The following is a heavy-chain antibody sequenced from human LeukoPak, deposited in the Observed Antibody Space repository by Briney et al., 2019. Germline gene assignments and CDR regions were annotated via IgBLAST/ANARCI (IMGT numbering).Heavy chain of an antibody. J-gene: IGHJ6*02. CDR2: TYYRSKWYN. Sequence: SQTLSLTCAISGDSVSSNSVAWNWIRQSPSRGLEWLGRTYYRSKWYNDYAVSVKSRITINPDTSKNQFSLQLNSVTPEDTAVYYCARDRGYSYGKSYYGMDVWGQGTTVTVSS. V-gene: IGHV6-1*01. CDR3: ARDRGYSYGKSYYGMDV. CDR1: GDSVSSNSVA. D-gene: IGHD5-18*01.